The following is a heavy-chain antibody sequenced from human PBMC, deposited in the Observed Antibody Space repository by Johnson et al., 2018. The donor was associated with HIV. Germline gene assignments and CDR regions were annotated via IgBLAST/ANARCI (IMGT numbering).Heavy chain of an antibody. CDR3: ARDRTSYGWIHDAFDI. V-gene: IGHV3-11*04. J-gene: IGHJ3*02. D-gene: IGHD3-16*02. Sequence: QVQLVEAGGGLVKPGGSLRLSCAASGFTFSDFYMSWIRQAPGRGLEWISYISTTGTTIYYAESVKGRFTFSRDNSKNTFYLQMNSLRTEDTALYYCARDRTSYGWIHDAFDIWGQGTMVTVSS. CDR1: GFTFSDFY. CDR2: ISTTGTTI.